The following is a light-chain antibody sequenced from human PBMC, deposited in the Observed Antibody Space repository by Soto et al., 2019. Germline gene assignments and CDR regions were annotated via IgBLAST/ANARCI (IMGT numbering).Light chain of an antibody. CDR1: QSVSRF. CDR2: DTS. Sequence: EIVMTQSPATLSVSPGERVTLSCSASQSVSRFLAWYQQRPGQAPRLLIYDTSTRATGVQARFSGSGSGTEFSLTISSLQSEDFATYYCQQSYSTPPYTFGQGTKLEIK. J-gene: IGKJ2*01. V-gene: IGKV3-15*01. CDR3: QQSYSTPPYT.